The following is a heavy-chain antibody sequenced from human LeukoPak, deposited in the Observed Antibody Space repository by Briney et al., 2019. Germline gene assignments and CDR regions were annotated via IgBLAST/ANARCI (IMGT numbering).Heavy chain of an antibody. CDR2: INPNSGGT. V-gene: IGHV1-2*02. J-gene: IGHJ4*02. D-gene: IGHD2-21*02. CDR1: GGTFSSYA. Sequence: ASVKVSCKASGGTFSSYAISWVRQAPGQGLEWMGWINPNSGGTNYAQKFQGRVTMTRDTSISTAYMELSRLRSDDTAVYYCATIGGDVLYYFDYWGQGTLVTVSS. CDR3: ATIGGDVLYYFDY.